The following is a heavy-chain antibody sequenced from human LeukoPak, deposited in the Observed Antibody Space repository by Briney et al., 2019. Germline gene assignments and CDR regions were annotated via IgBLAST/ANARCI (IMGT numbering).Heavy chain of an antibody. CDR3: AREWQGGIAAAGTRIEGDY. D-gene: IGHD6-13*01. Sequence: GGSLTLSCAVSGFSVSGYWLTWVRQAQGKGLEGVANIKQDGSEKNYVDSVKGRFTISRDNAENSLFLQMNSLRVEDTAVYYCAREWQGGIAAAGTRIEGDYWGQGTLVAVSS. CDR1: GFSVSGYW. CDR2: IKQDGSEK. V-gene: IGHV3-7*01. J-gene: IGHJ4*02.